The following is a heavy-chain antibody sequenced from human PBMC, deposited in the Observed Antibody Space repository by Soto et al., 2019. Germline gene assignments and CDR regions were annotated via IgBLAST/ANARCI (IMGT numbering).Heavy chain of an antibody. CDR1: GGSISSSDFY. V-gene: IGHV4-39*02. Sequence: PSETLSLTCTVSGGSISSSDFYWGWLRQTPGKGLEFIGSMYYSGTTYYNPTLMSRVTFYVDTSKNHFTLKLISVTAADTAAYYCAVVDSIGNRFDTWGEVALVTVSS. J-gene: IGHJ5*02. CDR2: MYYSGTT. CDR3: AVVDSIGNRFDT. D-gene: IGHD6-25*01.